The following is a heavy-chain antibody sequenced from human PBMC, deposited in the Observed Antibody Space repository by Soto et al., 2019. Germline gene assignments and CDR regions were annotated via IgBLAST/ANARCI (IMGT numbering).Heavy chain of an antibody. Sequence: GESLKISCQTSGYRFSSYWIVWVRQMPGKGLEWMGIIYPGDSDTKYNPSFQGQVTISADKSITTTYLQWSSLKASDTAIYYCAASIFYYGMDVWGQGTTVTVS. J-gene: IGHJ6*02. CDR1: GYRFSSYW. CDR2: IYPGDSDT. CDR3: AASIFYYGMDV. V-gene: IGHV5-51*01.